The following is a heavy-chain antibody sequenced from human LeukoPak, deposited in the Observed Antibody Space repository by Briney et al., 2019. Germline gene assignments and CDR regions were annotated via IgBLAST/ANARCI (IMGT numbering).Heavy chain of an antibody. CDR2: IYPGDSDT. CDR1: GYSFGNYW. D-gene: IGHD4-23*01. V-gene: IGHV5-51*01. J-gene: IGHJ6*03. CDR3: ARHGGNSHYYYYYYMDV. Sequence: GESLKISCKGSGYSFGNYWIGWVRQMPGKGLEWMGIIYPGDSDTRYSPSFQGQVTISADKSISTAYLQWSSLKASDTAMYYCARHGGNSHYYYYYYMDVWGKGTTVTVSS.